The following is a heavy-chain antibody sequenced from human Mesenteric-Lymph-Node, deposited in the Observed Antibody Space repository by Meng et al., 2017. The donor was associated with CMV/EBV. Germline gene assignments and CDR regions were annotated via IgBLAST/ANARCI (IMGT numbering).Heavy chain of an antibody. CDR1: GGSFSGYY. Sequence: QVQLQXXGAGLLKPSETLSLTCAVYGGSFSGYYWSWIRQPPGKGLEWIGEINHSGVPNYNPSXKSRVTISLDRSKNQFSLKLXSVTXXDTAXXXXARGSDIPVNNYWGQGTLVTVSS. J-gene: IGHJ4*02. D-gene: IGHD2-15*01. CDR2: INHSGVP. V-gene: IGHV4-34*01. CDR3: ARGSDIPVNNY.